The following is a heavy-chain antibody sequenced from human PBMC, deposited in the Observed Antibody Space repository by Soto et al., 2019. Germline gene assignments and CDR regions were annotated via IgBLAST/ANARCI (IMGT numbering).Heavy chain of an antibody. CDR3: ARRGSGSYYDY. CDR2: ISGSGDST. V-gene: IGHV3-23*01. CDR1: GFTFSSYA. Sequence: EGQLLESGGGLVQPGGSLSLSCAASGFTFSSYAMRWVRQAPVKGLEWVSAISGSGDSTYYADSEKGRFTISRDNSKNTLYLQMNSLRAEDTAVYYCARRGSGSYYDYWGQGTLVTVSS. J-gene: IGHJ4*02. D-gene: IGHD1-26*01.